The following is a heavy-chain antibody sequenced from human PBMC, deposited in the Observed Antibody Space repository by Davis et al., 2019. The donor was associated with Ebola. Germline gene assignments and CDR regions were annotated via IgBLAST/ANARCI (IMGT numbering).Heavy chain of an antibody. CDR3: AKDTSNVWFDV. CDR2: LCLSADT. V-gene: IGHV3-23*01. CDR1: GFTFSNAW. Sequence: GESLKISCAASGFTFSNAWMSWVRRAPGKGLEWVSTLCLSADTYYADSVKGRFSISRDNSRNTLYLQMNGLRVEDTAIYYCAKDTSNVWFDVWGQGTMVTVAS. D-gene: IGHD6-19*01. J-gene: IGHJ3*01.